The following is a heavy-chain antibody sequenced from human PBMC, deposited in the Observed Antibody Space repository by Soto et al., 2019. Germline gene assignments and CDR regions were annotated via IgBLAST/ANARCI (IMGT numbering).Heavy chain of an antibody. Sequence: PSGTLSLTCAVSDGSISRGGYSWSWIRQPPGKGLEWIGYIYHSGGTDYSPSLKSRCTISVDRSKHQFSLKLSSVTAADPAVHCCARVPHYWGQGTLVPLSS. CDR1: DGSISRGGYS. CDR3: ARVPHY. V-gene: IGHV4-30-2*01. CDR2: IYHSGGT. J-gene: IGHJ4*02.